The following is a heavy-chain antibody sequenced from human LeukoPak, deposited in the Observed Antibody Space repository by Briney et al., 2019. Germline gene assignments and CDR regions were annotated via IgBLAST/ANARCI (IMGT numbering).Heavy chain of an antibody. CDR2: IWYDVGNK. Sequence: GGSLRLSCAASGFTFSSYGMHWVRQAPGKGLEWVALIWYDVGNKYYADSVKGRFTISRDNSKNTLYLQMNSLRAEDTAVYYCARGLFNYDSSGLNYWGQGTLVTVSS. CDR1: GFTFSSYG. CDR3: ARGLFNYDSSGLNY. D-gene: IGHD3-22*01. J-gene: IGHJ4*02. V-gene: IGHV3-33*01.